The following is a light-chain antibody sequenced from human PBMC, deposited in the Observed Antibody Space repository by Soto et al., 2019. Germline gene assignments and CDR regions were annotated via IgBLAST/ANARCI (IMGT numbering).Light chain of an antibody. CDR1: QTIIRY. CDR3: QQSYSTLFT. Sequence: DIQMTQSPSSLSASVGDRVTITCRASQTIIRYLNWYQQKPGRAPNLLIYAASSLQSGVPSRFCGSGSGTEFTLTISSLRPEDSATYYCQQSYSTLFTFGPGTTVEIK. V-gene: IGKV1-39*01. J-gene: IGKJ3*01. CDR2: AAS.